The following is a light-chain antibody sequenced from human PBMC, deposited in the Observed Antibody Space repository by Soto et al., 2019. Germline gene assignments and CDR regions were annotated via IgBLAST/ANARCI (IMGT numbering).Light chain of an antibody. V-gene: IGKV3-15*01. CDR2: GAS. Sequence: EIVMTQSPATLSVSPGERATLSCRASQSVSSNLAWYQQKPGQAPGLLIYGASTRATGIPARFSGSGSGTEFTLTISSLQSEDFAVYYCQQYNNWPTWKFGQGTKVEIK. CDR3: QQYNNWPTWK. CDR1: QSVSSN. J-gene: IGKJ1*01.